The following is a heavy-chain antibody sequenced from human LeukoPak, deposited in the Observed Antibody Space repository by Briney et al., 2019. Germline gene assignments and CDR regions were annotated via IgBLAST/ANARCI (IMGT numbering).Heavy chain of an antibody. Sequence: GGPLGLSWPPPGFTFTAYPMGWVGQVPGRGLEWASAISGSGGSTYYADSVKGRFTISRDNSKNTLYLQMNSLRAEDTAVYYCAKDYGGNSFVYWGQGTLVTVSS. CDR3: AKDYGGNSFVY. D-gene: IGHD4-23*01. J-gene: IGHJ4*02. CDR2: ISGSGGST. V-gene: IGHV3-23*01. CDR1: GFTFTAYP.